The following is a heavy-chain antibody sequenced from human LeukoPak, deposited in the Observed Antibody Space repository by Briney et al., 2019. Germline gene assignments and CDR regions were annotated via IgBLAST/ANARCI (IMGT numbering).Heavy chain of an antibody. J-gene: IGHJ6*02. D-gene: IGHD3-3*01. CDR3: ARDFWSGYYTNGMDV. V-gene: IGHV4-59*01. CDR2: IYYSGST. Sequence: SETLSLICTVSGGSISSYYWSWIRQPPGKGLEWIGYIYYSGSTNYNPSLRSRVTISVDTSKNQFSLKLSSVTAADTAVYYCARDFWSGYYTNGMDVWGQGTTVTVSS. CDR1: GGSISSYY.